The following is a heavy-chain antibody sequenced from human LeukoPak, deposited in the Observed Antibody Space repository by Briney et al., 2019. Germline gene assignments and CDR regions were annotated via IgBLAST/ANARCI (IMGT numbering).Heavy chain of an antibody. J-gene: IGHJ4*02. D-gene: IGHD6-13*01. V-gene: IGHV4-30-4*08. Sequence: PSETLSLTCTVSGGSISSGDYYWSWIRQPPGKGLEWIGYIYYSGSTYYNPSLKSRVTISVDTSKNQFSLKLSSVTAANTAVYYCARDLSRKSSSWYFDYWGQGTLATVSS. CDR3: ARDLSRKSSSWYFDY. CDR2: IYYSGST. CDR1: GGSISSGDYY.